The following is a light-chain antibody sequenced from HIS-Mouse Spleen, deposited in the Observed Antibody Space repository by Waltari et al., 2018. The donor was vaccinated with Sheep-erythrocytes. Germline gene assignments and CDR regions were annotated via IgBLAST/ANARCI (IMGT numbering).Light chain of an antibody. J-gene: IGKJ4*01. Sequence: DIQMTQSPSSLSASVGDSFTITCRASQSISSYLNWYQQKPGKAPKLLIYAASSLQSGVPSRFSGSGSGTDFTLTISSLQPEDFATYYCQQSYSTPPTFGGGTKVEIK. V-gene: IGKV1-39*01. CDR3: QQSYSTPPT. CDR2: AAS. CDR1: QSISSY.